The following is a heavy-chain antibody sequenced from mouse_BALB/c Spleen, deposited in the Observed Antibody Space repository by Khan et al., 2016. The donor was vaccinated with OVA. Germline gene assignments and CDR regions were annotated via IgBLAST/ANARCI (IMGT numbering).Heavy chain of an antibody. CDR1: GFSLTNYS. Sequence: QVQLKESGPGLVQPSQSLSITCTVSGFSLTNYSLHWVRQSPGKGLEWLGVIWSAGSTDYNAAFISRLTIRKDNSRSQVFFKMNSLQPNDTAICYGARRGYDYGRGALFAYWGQGTLVTVSA. J-gene: IGHJ3*01. V-gene: IGHV2-2*02. D-gene: IGHD2-4*01. CDR2: IWSAGST. CDR3: ARRGYDYGRGALFAY.